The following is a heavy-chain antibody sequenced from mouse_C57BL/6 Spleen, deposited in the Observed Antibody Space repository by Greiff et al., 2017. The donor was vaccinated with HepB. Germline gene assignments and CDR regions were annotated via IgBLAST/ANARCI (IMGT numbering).Heavy chain of an antibody. Sequence: DVHLVESGGGLVQPKGSLKLSCAASGFSFNTYAMNWVRQAPGKGLEWVARIRSKSNNYATYYADSVKDRFTISRDDSESMLYLQMNNLKTEDTAMYYCVRHDSSGPFAYWGQGTLVTVSA. CDR2: IRSKSNNYAT. V-gene: IGHV10-1*01. D-gene: IGHD3-2*02. J-gene: IGHJ3*01. CDR3: VRHDSSGPFAY. CDR1: GFSFNTYA.